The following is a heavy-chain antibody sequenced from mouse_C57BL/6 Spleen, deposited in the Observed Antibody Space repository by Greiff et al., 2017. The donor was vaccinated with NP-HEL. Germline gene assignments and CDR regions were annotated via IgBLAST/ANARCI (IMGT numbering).Heavy chain of an antibody. Sequence: VKLQESGAELARPGASVKLSCKASGYTFTSYGISWVKQRTGQGLEWIGEIYPRSGNTYYNEKFKGKATLTADKSSSTAYMELRSLTSEDSAVYFCARSGMDGYGAWFAYWGQGTLVTVSA. CDR2: IYPRSGNT. CDR1: GYTFTSYG. V-gene: IGHV1-81*01. CDR3: ARSGMDGYGAWFAY. D-gene: IGHD2-2*01. J-gene: IGHJ3*01.